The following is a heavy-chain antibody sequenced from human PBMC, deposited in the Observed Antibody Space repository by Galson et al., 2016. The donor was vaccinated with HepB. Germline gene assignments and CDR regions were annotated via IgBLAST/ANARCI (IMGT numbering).Heavy chain of an antibody. CDR2: ISYDGSNE. Sequence: LRLSCAASGFIFSDCAMHWVRQAPGKGLEWLAVISYDGSNESYADSVKGRFTISRDNSKNTLYLQMNSLRVEDTAVFYCARDPHYYDNSGYWNYFDYWGQGALVTVSS. CDR3: ARDPHYYDNSGYWNYFDY. J-gene: IGHJ4*02. D-gene: IGHD3-22*01. V-gene: IGHV3-30-3*01. CDR1: GFIFSDCA.